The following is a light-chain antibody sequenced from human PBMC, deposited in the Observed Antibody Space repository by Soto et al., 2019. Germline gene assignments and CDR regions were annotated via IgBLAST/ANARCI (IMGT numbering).Light chain of an antibody. CDR1: QSVSSS. CDR2: DAS. Sequence: EIVLTQSPDTLSLSPGERATLSCRASQSVSSSLAWYQQKPGQAPRLLIYDASNRATGIPARFSGSGSGTDFTLTISILEPEDFAVYYCQQRSNWPPEVTFGPGTKLDIK. CDR3: QQRSNWPPEVT. J-gene: IGKJ3*01. V-gene: IGKV3-11*01.